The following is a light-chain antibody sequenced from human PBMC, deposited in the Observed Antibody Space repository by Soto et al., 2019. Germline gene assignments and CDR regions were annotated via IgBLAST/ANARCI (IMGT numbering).Light chain of an antibody. Sequence: QSALAQPPSASGSPGQSVTISCTGTSSDVGGYIYASWYQHHPGKAPKLMIYEASKRPSGVPDRFSGSKSGNTASLTVSGLQAEDEADFYCAAWDDSLNGFVFGTGTKVTVL. J-gene: IGLJ1*01. V-gene: IGLV2-8*01. CDR3: AAWDDSLNGFV. CDR2: EAS. CDR1: SSDVGGYIY.